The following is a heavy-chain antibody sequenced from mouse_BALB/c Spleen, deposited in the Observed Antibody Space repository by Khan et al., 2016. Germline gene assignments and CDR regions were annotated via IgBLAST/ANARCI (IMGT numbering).Heavy chain of an antibody. J-gene: IGHJ3*01. Sequence: EVQLQESGPGLVKPSQSLSLTCTVTGYSITSDYAWNWIRQFPGNKLEWMGYITYSGSTSYNPSLKRRISITRDTSKNQIFLRLNSVTTEDTATYYWAGDLGWFAYWGQGTLVTVSA. CDR2: ITYSGST. D-gene: IGHD4-1*01. V-gene: IGHV3-2*02. CDR1: GYSITSDYA. CDR3: AGDLGWFAY.